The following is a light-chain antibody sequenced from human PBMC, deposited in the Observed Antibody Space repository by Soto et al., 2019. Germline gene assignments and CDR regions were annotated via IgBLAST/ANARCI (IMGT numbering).Light chain of an antibody. V-gene: IGLV2-14*01. CDR2: EVS. J-gene: IGLJ1*01. Sequence: QSVLAQPASVSGSPGRSVVITSTGPSRDGGGYNYVYWYQQHSGKAPKLMIFEVSNRPSGVSHRFSGSKSGNTASLTIYGLQAEDEADYYCSSYTSSSTYVFGTRTKVTVL. CDR1: SRDGGGYNY. CDR3: SSYTSSSTYV.